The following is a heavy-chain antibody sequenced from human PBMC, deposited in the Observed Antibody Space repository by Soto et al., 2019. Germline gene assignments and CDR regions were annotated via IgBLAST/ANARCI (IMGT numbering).Heavy chain of an antibody. J-gene: IGHJ2*01. CDR1: GFTFSSYW. V-gene: IGHV3-74*01. Sequence: EVQLVESGGGLVQPGGSLRLSCAASGFTFSSYWMHWVRQAPGKGLVWVSRINSDGSSTSYADSVKGRFTISRDNAKNTLYLQMNSLRAEDTAVYYCARAVGYCSSTSCYHYTEYFDLWGRGTLVTVSS. CDR3: ARAVGYCSSTSCYHYTEYFDL. CDR2: INSDGSST. D-gene: IGHD2-2*01.